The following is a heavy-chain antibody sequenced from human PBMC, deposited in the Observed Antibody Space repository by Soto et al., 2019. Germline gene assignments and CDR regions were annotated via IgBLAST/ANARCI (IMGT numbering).Heavy chain of an antibody. Sequence: HPGGSLRLSCVVSGFSVSATSIFWVRQATGKGLEWVSLMHRGGTTDNADSVKGRFTTSRDKSKNTLYLHMNGLRVEDTAVYYCAKEPGGMRPSEGWFDPWGQGTLVTVSS. CDR2: MHRGGTT. CDR1: GFSVSATS. CDR3: AKEPGGMRPSEGWFDP. J-gene: IGHJ5*02. V-gene: IGHV3-53*01.